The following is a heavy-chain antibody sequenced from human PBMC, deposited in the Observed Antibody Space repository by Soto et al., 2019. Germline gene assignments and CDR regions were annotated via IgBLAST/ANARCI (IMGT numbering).Heavy chain of an antibody. CDR1: GASIYNGGYF. CDR3: ARSSITPRLFMYPFDY. D-gene: IGHD6-6*01. V-gene: IGHV4-39*01. J-gene: IGHJ4*02. Sequence: SETLSLTCSVSGASIYNGGYFWGWIRQPPGKGLECIGNIYYDGNTYYNPSLKSRVTISLDTSKNQFSLRLNSVTAADTAVYYCARSSITPRLFMYPFDYWGQGTLVTVLL. CDR2: IYYDGNT.